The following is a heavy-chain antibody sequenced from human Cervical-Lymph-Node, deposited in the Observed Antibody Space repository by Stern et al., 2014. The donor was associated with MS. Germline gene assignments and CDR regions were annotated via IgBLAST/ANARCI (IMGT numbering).Heavy chain of an antibody. V-gene: IGHV3-33*01. CDR1: GFRFSSYG. D-gene: IGHD3-16*02. CDR2: IWYDGRNT. J-gene: IGHJ4*02. Sequence: QVQLVESGGGVVQPGTSLRLSCAASGFRFSSYGMHWVRQAPGKGLEWGAGIWYDGRNTYYTDSVKGRFTISRDNSKNTLFLQMNSLRAEDTAVYYCARARSYEYVGGSYRYTELDSWGQGTLVAVSP. CDR3: ARARSYEYVGGSYRYTELDS.